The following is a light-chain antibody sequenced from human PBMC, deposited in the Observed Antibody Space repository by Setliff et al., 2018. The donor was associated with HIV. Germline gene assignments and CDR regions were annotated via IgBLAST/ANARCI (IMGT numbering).Light chain of an antibody. J-gene: IGLJ3*02. V-gene: IGLV1-40*01. Sequence: QSVLTQPPSVSGAPGQRVTISCTGSSSNIGAGFGVHWYQQIAGAAPKLLIFNDNDRPSGVPDRFSGSRSGTSASLAITGLQAEDEADYYCQSYDTRLRGVFGGGTKVTVL. CDR3: QSYDTRLRGV. CDR1: SSNIGAGFG. CDR2: NDN.